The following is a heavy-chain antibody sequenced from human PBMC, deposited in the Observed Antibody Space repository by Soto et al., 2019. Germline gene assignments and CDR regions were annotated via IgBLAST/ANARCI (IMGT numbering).Heavy chain of an antibody. CDR3: ARGRYYGSGSYLHYYYYGMDV. Sequence: PSETLSLTCAVYGGSFSGYYWSWIRQPPGKGLEWIGEINHSGSTNYNPSLKSRVTISVDTSKNQFSLKLSSVTAADTAVYYCARGRYYGSGSYLHYYYYGMDVWGQGTTVTVSS. J-gene: IGHJ6*02. CDR1: GGSFSGYY. V-gene: IGHV4-34*01. D-gene: IGHD3-10*01. CDR2: INHSGST.